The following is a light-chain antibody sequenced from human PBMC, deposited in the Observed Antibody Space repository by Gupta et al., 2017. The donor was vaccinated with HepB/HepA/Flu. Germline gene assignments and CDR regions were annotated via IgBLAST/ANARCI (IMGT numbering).Light chain of an antibody. J-gene: IGLJ3*02. CDR3: AAWDDSLSGWV. Sequence: QSVLTQPPSESGPPGQRVTISCSGSSSNIGSNYVYWYQQLPGTAPKLLIYRNNQRPSGVPDRFSGSKSGTSASLAISGLRSEDEADYYCAAWDDSLSGWVFGGGTKLTVL. V-gene: IGLV1-47*01. CDR1: SSNIGSNY. CDR2: RNN.